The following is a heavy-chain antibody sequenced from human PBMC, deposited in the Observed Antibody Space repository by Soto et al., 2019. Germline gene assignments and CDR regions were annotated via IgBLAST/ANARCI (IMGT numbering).Heavy chain of an antibody. CDR1: GFTFSSYA. J-gene: IGHJ4*02. CDR2: ISTSGSTI. D-gene: IGHD6-19*01. Sequence: PRRAQRLSCAASGFTFSSYAMNWVRQAPGEGLEWVSYISTSGSTIYYADSVKGRFAISRDNAKNSLYLQMNSLRAEDTAVYYCAKDLGSGWYYYWGQGTLVTVSS. CDR3: AKDLGSGWYYY. V-gene: IGHV3-48*03.